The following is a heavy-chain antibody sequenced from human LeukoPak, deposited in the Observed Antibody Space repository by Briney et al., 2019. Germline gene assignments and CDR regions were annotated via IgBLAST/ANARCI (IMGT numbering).Heavy chain of an antibody. D-gene: IGHD6-13*01. J-gene: IGHJ3*02. Sequence: GGSLRLSCAASGFTVSSNYMSWVRQAPGKGLEWVSVIYSGGSTYYADSVKGRFTISRDNSKNTLYLQMNSLRAEDTAVYYCARSLAAAEFDIWGQGTMVTVSS. V-gene: IGHV3-53*01. CDR1: GFTVSSNY. CDR3: ARSLAAAEFDI. CDR2: IYSGGST.